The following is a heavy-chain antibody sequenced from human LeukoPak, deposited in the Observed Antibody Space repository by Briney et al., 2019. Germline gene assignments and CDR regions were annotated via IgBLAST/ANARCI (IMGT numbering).Heavy chain of an antibody. V-gene: IGHV3-33*01. CDR1: GLTFRNYG. J-gene: IGHJ4*02. D-gene: IGHD2-15*01. CDR3: ARGGPRGVANFDY. CDR2: IWYDGSNT. Sequence: GTSLRLSCGASGLTFRNYGMHWVRQAAGKGLEWVAVIWYDGSNTYYADSVKGRFTISRDNYNDTLYLQMNSLRAEDTAMYYCARGGPRGVANFDYWGQGTLVTVSS.